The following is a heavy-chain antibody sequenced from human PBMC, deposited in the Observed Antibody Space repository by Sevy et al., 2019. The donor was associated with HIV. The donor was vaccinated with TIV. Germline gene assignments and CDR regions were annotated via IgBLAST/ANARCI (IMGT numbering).Heavy chain of an antibody. CDR3: ARDGGRPAAPNYYYYGMDV. V-gene: IGHV3-33*01. Sequence: GGSLRLSCAASGFTFSSYGMHWVRQAPGKGLEWVVVIWYDGSNKYYADSVKGRFTISRDNSKNTLYLQMNSLRAEDTAVYYCARDGGRPAAPNYYYYGMDVWGQGTTVTVSS. CDR2: IWYDGSNK. J-gene: IGHJ6*02. CDR1: GFTFSSYG. D-gene: IGHD2-2*01.